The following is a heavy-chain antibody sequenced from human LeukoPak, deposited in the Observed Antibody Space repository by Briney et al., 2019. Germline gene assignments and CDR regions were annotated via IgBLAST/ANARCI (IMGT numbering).Heavy chain of an antibody. CDR1: GYTFTSYG. CDR3: GSGGIASIGFDS. V-gene: IGHV1-18*01. J-gene: IGHJ4*02. D-gene: IGHD6-13*01. Sequence: ASVKVSCKASGYTFTSYGISWVRQAPGQGLEWMGWSSPYNCNTNYAQNFQGRVTMTTDTSTNTAYMELRRLRSYDTPDYFCGSGGIASIGFDSWGQGTLVTVSS. CDR2: SSPYNCNT.